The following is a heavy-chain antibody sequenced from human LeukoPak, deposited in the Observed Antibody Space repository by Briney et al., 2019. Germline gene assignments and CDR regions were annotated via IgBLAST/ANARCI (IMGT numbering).Heavy chain of an antibody. V-gene: IGHV3-11*01. D-gene: IGHD5-24*01. CDR1: GFIFSDYY. CDR2: ISSSGSTI. Sequence: PGGSLRLSCAASGFIFSDYYMSWIRQVPGKGLEWVLYISSSGSTIYYADSVKGRFTISRDNVKNSLYLQMNSLRAEDTAVYYCAREGGERWLQLYYFDYWGQGTLVTVSS. CDR3: AREGGERWLQLYYFDY. J-gene: IGHJ4*02.